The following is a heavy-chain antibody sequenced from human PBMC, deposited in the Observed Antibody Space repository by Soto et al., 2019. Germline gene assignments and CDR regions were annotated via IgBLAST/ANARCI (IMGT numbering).Heavy chain of an antibody. D-gene: IGHD2-21*01. Sequence: EVQLVESGGGLLQPGGSLRLCWVASGFTFSSYTLNWVRQAPGKGLEWVSYISRSSSTIYYADFVKGRFTIPRDNAKNSLYLQMNSLRADDTAVYDCAREGLGVNAFDIWSQGTMLTVS. V-gene: IGHV3-48*01. CDR3: AREGLGVNAFDI. CDR1: GFTFSSYT. J-gene: IGHJ3*02. CDR2: ISRSSSTI.